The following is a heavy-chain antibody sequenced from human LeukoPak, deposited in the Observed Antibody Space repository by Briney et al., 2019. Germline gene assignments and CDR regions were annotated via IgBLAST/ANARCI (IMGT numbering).Heavy chain of an antibody. CDR1: GYSFTTYW. D-gene: IGHD3-3*01. Sequence: GESLKISGQGSGYSFTTYWIGWVRQMPGKGLDWMGIIYLGDSDTRYSPSFQGQVPISADKSISTAYLQWSSLKASDTAMYYCARHHSSGVVITRWFDPWGQGTLVTVSS. V-gene: IGHV5-51*01. CDR3: ARHHSSGVVITRWFDP. J-gene: IGHJ5*02. CDR2: IYLGDSDT.